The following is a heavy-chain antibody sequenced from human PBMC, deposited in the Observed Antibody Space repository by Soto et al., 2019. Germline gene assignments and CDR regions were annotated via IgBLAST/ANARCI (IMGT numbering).Heavy chain of an antibody. J-gene: IGHJ3*02. CDR1: GFSVSSNY. CDR2: IYSGGST. CDR3: ARVYLGSFDI. Sequence: GGSLRLSCAASGFSVSSNYMSWVRQAPGKGLEWVSVIYSGGSTYYADSVKGRFTISRDNSKNTLYLQMNSLRAEDTAVYYCARVYLGSFDIWGQGTMVTVSS. V-gene: IGHV3-66*01. D-gene: IGHD1-26*01.